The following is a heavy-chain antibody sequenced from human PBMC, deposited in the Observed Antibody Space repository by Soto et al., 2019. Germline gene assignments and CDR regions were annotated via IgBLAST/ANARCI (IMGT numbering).Heavy chain of an antibody. CDR3: ARDLGSGSYPDNSFDY. D-gene: IGHD3-10*01. Sequence: QVQLVESGGGVVQPGRSVRLACAASGFPFGTYPMHWIRQAQGKGLEWVAFISYYGNNKYYADSVQGRFTISRDNSKSTLALQMNSLRPEDTAVYYCARDLGSGSYPDNSFDYWGQGPLVTVSS. V-gene: IGHV3-30*14. CDR1: GFPFGTYP. CDR2: ISYYGNNK. J-gene: IGHJ4*02.